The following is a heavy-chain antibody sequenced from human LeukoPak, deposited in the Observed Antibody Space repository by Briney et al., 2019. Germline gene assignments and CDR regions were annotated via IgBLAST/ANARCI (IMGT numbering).Heavy chain of an antibody. V-gene: IGHV4-39*07. CDR1: GGSISSSSYY. CDR2: IYYSGST. Sequence: PSETLSLTCTVSGGSISSSSYYWGWIRQPPGKGLEWIGSIYYSGSTYYNPSLKSRVTISVDTSKNQFSLKLSSVTAADTAVYYCASLYYDILTGYTSDAFDIWGQGTMVTVSS. D-gene: IGHD3-9*01. J-gene: IGHJ3*02. CDR3: ASLYYDILTGYTSDAFDI.